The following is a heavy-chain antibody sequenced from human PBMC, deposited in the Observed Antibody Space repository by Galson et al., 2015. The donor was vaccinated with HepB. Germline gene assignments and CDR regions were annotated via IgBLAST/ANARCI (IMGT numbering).Heavy chain of an antibody. J-gene: IGHJ4*02. D-gene: IGHD3-22*01. CDR1: GFTFSSYS. Sequence: SLRLSCAASGFTFSSYSMNWVRQAPGKGLEWVSSISSSSYIYYADSVKGRFTISRDNAKNSLYLQMNSLRAEDTAVYYCARAVKYYYDSSGYFDYWGQGTL. V-gene: IGHV3-21*04. CDR2: ISSSSYI. CDR3: ARAVKYYYDSSGYFDY.